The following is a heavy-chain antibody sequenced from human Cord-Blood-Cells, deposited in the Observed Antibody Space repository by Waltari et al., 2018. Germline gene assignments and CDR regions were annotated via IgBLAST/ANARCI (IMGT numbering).Heavy chain of an antibody. D-gene: IGHD6-13*01. CDR3: AGGYSSSWYYFDY. CDR1: GGSISSGGYS. J-gene: IGHJ4*02. V-gene: IGHV4-30-2*01. CDR2: IYHRGST. Sequence: QLQLQESGSGLVKPSQTLSLTCAVSGGSISSGGYSWSWIRQPPGKGLEWIGYIYHRGSTCYNPSLKSRGTISVDRSKNQFSLKLSSVTAADTAVYYCAGGYSSSWYYFDYWGQGTLVTVSS.